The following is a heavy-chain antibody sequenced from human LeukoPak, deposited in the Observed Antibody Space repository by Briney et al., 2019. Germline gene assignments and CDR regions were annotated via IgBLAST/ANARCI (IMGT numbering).Heavy chain of an antibody. Sequence: KPSETLSLTCTVSGGSISSSSYYWGWIRQPPGKGLEWIGSIYYSGSTYYNPSLKSRVTISVDTSKNQFSLKLSSVTAADTAVYYCARDRLVVPAAGWFDPWGQGTLVTVSS. CDR1: GGSISSSSYY. D-gene: IGHD2-2*01. CDR2: IYYSGST. V-gene: IGHV4-39*07. CDR3: ARDRLVVPAAGWFDP. J-gene: IGHJ5*02.